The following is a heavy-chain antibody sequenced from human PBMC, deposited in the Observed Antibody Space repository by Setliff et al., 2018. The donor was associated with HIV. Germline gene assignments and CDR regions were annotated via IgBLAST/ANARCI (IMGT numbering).Heavy chain of an antibody. Sequence: GASVKVSCKASGYTFTGYYVHWLRQAPGQGLEWMGWINGNSGVTNYAQKFQGRVTMTRDESTSTAYMELSSLRSDDTAVYYCATLTYCAGDCYSTGASDIWGQGTMVTVSS. J-gene: IGHJ3*02. CDR2: INGNSGVT. CDR3: ATLTYCAGDCYSTGASDI. V-gene: IGHV1-2*02. CDR1: GYTFTGYY. D-gene: IGHD2-21*01.